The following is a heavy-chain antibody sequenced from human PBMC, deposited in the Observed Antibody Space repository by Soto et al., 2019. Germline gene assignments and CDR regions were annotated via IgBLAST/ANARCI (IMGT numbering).Heavy chain of an antibody. V-gene: IGHV3-33*03. CDR2: IWYDGSNQ. D-gene: IGHD2-2*02. CDR3: AKEVDCSSASCYRGWFDP. Sequence: QVQLVESGGGVVQPGRSLSLSCAASGFTFSSHGMHWVRQAPGKGLEWVAAIWYDGSNQYYGDSVKGRFTISRDNSKNTLYLQMNSLRAEDTAVYYCAKEVDCSSASCYRGWFDPWGQGTLVTVSS. CDR1: GFTFSSHG. J-gene: IGHJ5*02.